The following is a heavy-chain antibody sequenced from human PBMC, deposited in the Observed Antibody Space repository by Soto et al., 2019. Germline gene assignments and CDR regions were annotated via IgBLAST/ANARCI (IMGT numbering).Heavy chain of an antibody. CDR1: GFTFSSYG. Sequence: LRLSCAASGFTFSSYGMHWVRQAPGKGLEWVAVISYDGSNKYYADSVKGRFTISRDNSKNTLYLQMNSLRAEDTAVYYCAKAMGDPQQLGQTFLDYYGMDVWGQGTTVTVSS. CDR3: AKAMGDPQQLGQTFLDYYGMDV. J-gene: IGHJ6*02. CDR2: ISYDGSNK. D-gene: IGHD6-6*01. V-gene: IGHV3-30*18.